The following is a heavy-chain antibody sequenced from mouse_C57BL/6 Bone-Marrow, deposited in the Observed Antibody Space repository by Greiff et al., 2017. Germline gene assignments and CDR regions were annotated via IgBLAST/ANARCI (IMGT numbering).Heavy chain of an antibody. CDR2: IYPGDGDT. Sequence: QVQLQQSGPELVKPGASVKISCKASGYAFSSSWMNWVKQRPGKGLEWIGRIYPGDGDTNYNGKFKGKATLTADKSSSTAYMQLSSLTSEDSAVYVCERSRRLRQYFDVWGTGTTVTVSS. V-gene: IGHV1-82*01. J-gene: IGHJ1*03. D-gene: IGHD1-2*01. CDR3: ERSRRLRQYFDV. CDR1: GYAFSSSW.